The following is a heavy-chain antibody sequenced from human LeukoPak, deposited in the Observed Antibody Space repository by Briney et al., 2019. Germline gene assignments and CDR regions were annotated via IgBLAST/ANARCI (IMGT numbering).Heavy chain of an antibody. CDR1: GYTFTSYG. J-gene: IGHJ4*02. CDR2: ISAYNGNT. CDR3: ARAPNYGGNSIYFDY. Sequence: GASVKVSCKASGYTFTSYGISWVRQAPGQGLEWMGWISAYNGNTNYAQKLQGRVTMTTDTSTSTAYMELRSLRSDDTAVYYCARAPNYGGNSIYFDYWGQGTLVTVSS. D-gene: IGHD4-23*01. V-gene: IGHV1-18*01.